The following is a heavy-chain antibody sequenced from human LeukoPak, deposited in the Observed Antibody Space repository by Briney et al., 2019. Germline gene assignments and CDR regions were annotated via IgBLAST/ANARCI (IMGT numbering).Heavy chain of an antibody. V-gene: IGHV3-23*01. Sequence: GGSLRLSCAASGFTFSSYAMSWVRQAPGKGLEWVSATSGSGGSTYYADSVKGRFTISRDNSKNTLYLQMNSLRAEDTAVYYCAKGPGNYYDSSGYLYYFDYWGQGTLVTVSS. CDR3: AKGPGNYYDSSGYLYYFDY. J-gene: IGHJ4*02. D-gene: IGHD3-22*01. CDR1: GFTFSSYA. CDR2: TSGSGGST.